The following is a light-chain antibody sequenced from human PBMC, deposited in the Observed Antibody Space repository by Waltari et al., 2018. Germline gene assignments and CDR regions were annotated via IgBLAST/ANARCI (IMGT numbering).Light chain of an antibody. CDR2: ETS. V-gene: IGKV3-20*01. CDR1: QSVRTAN. J-gene: IGKJ1*01. CDR3: QQYGITWT. Sequence: EIVLTQSPGTLSLSPGERANLSCRASQSVRTANLAWFQQRPGQAPRLLIYETSRRVTGIPDRFSGSGSGTDFTLTISRLEPGDFAVYYCQQYGITWTFGQGTKVEIK.